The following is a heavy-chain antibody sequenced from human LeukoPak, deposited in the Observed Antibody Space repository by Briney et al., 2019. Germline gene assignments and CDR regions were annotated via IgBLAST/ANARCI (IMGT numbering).Heavy chain of an antibody. CDR2: IQSDGTNE. D-gene: IGHD1-26*01. CDR3: AKARGTYCVDS. CDR1: GFSFSNNG. V-gene: IGHV3-30*02. Sequence: GGSLRLSCAASGFSFSNNGMHWVRQAPGKGLEWVAFIQSDGTNEYYADSVKGRFTISRDNSKNTLYLQINSLRAEDTALCYCAKARGTYCVDSWGQGTLVTVSS. J-gene: IGHJ4*02.